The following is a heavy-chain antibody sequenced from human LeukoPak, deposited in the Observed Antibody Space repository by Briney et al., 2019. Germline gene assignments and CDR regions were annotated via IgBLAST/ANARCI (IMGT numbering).Heavy chain of an antibody. J-gene: IGHJ4*02. V-gene: IGHV3-72*01. CDR1: GFTFSDHY. Sequence: GGSLRLSCAASGFTFSDHYIDWVRQAPGKGLEWVGRTRNKANSYTTEDAASVKGRFTISRDDSKNSLYLQMNSLKTEDTAVYYCALYYYDSSGYYYFDYWGQGTLVTVSS. CDR3: ALYYYDSSGYYYFDY. D-gene: IGHD3-22*01. CDR2: TRNKANSYTT.